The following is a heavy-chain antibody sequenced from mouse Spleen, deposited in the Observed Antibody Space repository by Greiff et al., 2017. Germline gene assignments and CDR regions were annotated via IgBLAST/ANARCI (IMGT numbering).Heavy chain of an antibody. CDR1: GYAFTNYL. Sequence: QVQLQQSGAELVRPGTSVKVSCKASGYAFTNYLIEWVKQRPGQGLEWIGVINTGSGGTNYNEKFKGKATLTADKSSSTAYMQLSSLTSEDSAVYFCARRGYYGSRRAMDYWGQGTSVTVSS. V-gene: IGHV1-54*01. CDR2: INTGSGGT. J-gene: IGHJ4*01. D-gene: IGHD1-1*01. CDR3: ARRGYYGSRRAMDY.